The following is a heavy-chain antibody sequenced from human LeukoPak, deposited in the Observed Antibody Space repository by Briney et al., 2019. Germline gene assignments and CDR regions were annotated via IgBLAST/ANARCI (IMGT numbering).Heavy chain of an antibody. CDR2: IIPIFGTA. Sequence: SVKVSCKASGGTFSSYAISWVRQAPGQGLEWMGGIIPIFGTANYAQKFQGRVTITADESTSTAYMELSSLRSEDTAVYYCAARPPIFGVVTEFDYWGQGTLVTGSS. CDR1: GGTFSSYA. CDR3: AARPPIFGVVTEFDY. D-gene: IGHD3-3*01. J-gene: IGHJ4*02. V-gene: IGHV1-69*01.